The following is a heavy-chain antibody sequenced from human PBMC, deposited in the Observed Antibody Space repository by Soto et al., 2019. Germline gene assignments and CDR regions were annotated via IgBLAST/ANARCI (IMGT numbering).Heavy chain of an antibody. J-gene: IGHJ5*02. CDR3: ARERPDGARLDP. V-gene: IGHV4-30-4*01. Sequence: SETLSLTCVVSGDSISSSHYWSWIRQPPGKGLEWIGYIYYSGSTHYNPSLKSRVTISVDTSKNQFSLKLSSVTAADTVVYYCARERPDGARLDPWGQGTLVTVSS. CDR2: IYYSGST. CDR1: GDSISSSHY. D-gene: IGHD6-6*01.